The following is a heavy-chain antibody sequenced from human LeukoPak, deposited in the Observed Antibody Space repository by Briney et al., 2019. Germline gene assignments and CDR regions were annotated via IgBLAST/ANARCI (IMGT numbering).Heavy chain of an antibody. J-gene: IGHJ4*02. CDR2: ICCLSSTI. D-gene: IGHD3-10*01. CDR3: ARSPNYKGYFDY. V-gene: IGHV3-48*03. Sequence: GGSLRLSCAASGFTFISYEMNWVRQAPGKGLEWASYICCLSSTIYYADSVMGRFTISRDNANNLLYLQMNSLRAEDTAVYYCARSPNYKGYFDYWGQGTLVTVSS. CDR1: GFTFISYE.